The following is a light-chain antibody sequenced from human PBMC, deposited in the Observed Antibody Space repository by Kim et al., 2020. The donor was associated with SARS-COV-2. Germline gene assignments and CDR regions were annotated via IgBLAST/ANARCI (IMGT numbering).Light chain of an antibody. CDR1: SSDVGGYNY. V-gene: IGLV2-8*01. CDR3: SSYAGSNNFV. CDR2: EAS. J-gene: IGLJ1*01. Sequence: GQSVTISCTGTSSDVGGYNYVSWYQQHPGKAPKLMIYEASKRPSGVPDRFSGSKSGNTASLTVSGLQAEDEADYYCSSYAGSNNFVFGTGTKVTVL.